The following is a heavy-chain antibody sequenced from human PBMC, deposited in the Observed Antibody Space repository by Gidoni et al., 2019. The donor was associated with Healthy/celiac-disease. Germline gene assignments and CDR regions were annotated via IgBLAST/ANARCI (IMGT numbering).Heavy chain of an antibody. CDR3: ARADNGRQFDY. Sequence: QVQLVESGGGVVQPGRSLRLSCSASGFTFSTYGMHWVRQAPGKGLEWVAVIWYDGSNKYYADSVKGRFTISRDNSKNTLYLQMNSLRAEDTAVYYCARADNGRQFDYWGQGTLVTVSS. CDR2: IWYDGSNK. D-gene: IGHD1-20*01. J-gene: IGHJ4*02. CDR1: GFTFSTYG. V-gene: IGHV3-33*01.